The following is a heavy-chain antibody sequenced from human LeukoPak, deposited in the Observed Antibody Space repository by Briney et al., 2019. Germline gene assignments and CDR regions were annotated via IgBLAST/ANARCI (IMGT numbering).Heavy chain of an antibody. V-gene: IGHV1-2*02. J-gene: IGHJ3*02. CDR2: INPNSGGT. CDR3: ARVRGGSWKDAFDI. D-gene: IGHD2-15*01. Sequence: ASVKVSCKASGYTFTGYYMHWVRQAPGQGLEWMGWINPNSGGTNYAQKFQGRVTMTRDTSISTAYMELSRLRSDDTAVYYCARVRGGSWKDAFDIWGQGTMVTVSS. CDR1: GYTFTGYY.